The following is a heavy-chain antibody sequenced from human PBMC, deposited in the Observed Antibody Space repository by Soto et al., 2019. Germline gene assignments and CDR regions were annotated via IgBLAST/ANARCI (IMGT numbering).Heavy chain of an antibody. CDR2: IYYSGST. CDR3: ACIFSGGYGYGFYYYGMDV. J-gene: IGHJ6*02. D-gene: IGHD5-18*01. V-gene: IGHV4-39*01. Sequence: SETLSLTCTVSGGSISSNIYYWGWIRQPPGKGLEWIGNIYYSGSTYYNPSLKSRVTISVDTSKNQFSLKLSSVTAADTAVYYCACIFSGGYGYGFYYYGMDVWGQGTTVTVSS. CDR1: GGSISSNIYY.